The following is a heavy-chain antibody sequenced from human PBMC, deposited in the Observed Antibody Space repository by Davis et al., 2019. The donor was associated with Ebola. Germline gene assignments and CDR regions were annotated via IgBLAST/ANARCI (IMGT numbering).Heavy chain of an antibody. Sequence: GGSLRLSCAASGFTFSSYSMNWVRQTPGKGLEWVSSISSSSSYIYYADSVKGRFTISRDNAKNSVYLQMNSLRAEDTAAYYCARDQWDSSGWYNWFDPWGQGTLVTVSS. CDR2: ISSSSSYI. J-gene: IGHJ5*02. D-gene: IGHD6-19*01. V-gene: IGHV3-21*01. CDR1: GFTFSSYS. CDR3: ARDQWDSSGWYNWFDP.